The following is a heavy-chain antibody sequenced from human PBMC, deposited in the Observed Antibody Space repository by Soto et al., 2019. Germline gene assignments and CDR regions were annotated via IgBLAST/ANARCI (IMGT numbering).Heavy chain of an antibody. Sequence: QVQLVESGGGVVQPGRSLRLSCAASGFTFSSYGMHWVRQAPGKGLEWVAVIWYDGSNKYYADSVKGRFTISRDNSKNTLYMQMNSLRAEDTAVYSCARDSFGYYFDYWGQGTLVTVSS. CDR1: GFTFSSYG. D-gene: IGHD3-10*01. CDR2: IWYDGSNK. CDR3: ARDSFGYYFDY. J-gene: IGHJ4*02. V-gene: IGHV3-33*01.